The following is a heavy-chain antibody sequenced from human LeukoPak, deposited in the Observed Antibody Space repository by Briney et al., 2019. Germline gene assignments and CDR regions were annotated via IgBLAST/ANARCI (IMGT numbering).Heavy chain of an antibody. D-gene: IGHD3-22*01. CDR3: ASLKNYYDSSGYLVTDAFDI. V-gene: IGHV1-46*01. CDR1: GYTFTNYY. J-gene: IGHJ3*02. Sequence: ASVKVSCKASGYTFTNYYMHWVRQAPGQGLEWMGIINPSGGSTSYSQKFQGRVTMTTDTSTSTAYMELRSLKSDDTAVYYCASLKNYYDSSGYLVTDAFDIWGQGTMVTVSS. CDR2: INPSGGST.